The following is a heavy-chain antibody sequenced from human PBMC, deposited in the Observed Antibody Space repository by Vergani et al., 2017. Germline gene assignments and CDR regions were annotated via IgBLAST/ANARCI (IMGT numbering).Heavy chain of an antibody. V-gene: IGHV3-23*01. J-gene: IGHJ5*02. CDR3: ARASPYYYDSSGLSNNWFDP. CDR1: GFTFRNYA. D-gene: IGHD3-22*01. CDR2: ISAIGVIST. Sequence: EVQLLESGGGLVQPGGSLRLSCAASGFTFRNYAMMWVRQAPGKGLQWVSSISAIGVISTYYADSVKGRFTISRDNSKSTLYLQMNSLRAEDTAVYYCARASPYYYDSSGLSNNWFDPWGQGTLVTVSS.